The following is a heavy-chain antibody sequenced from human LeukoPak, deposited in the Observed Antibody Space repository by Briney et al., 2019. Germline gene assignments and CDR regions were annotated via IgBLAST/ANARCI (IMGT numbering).Heavy chain of an antibody. Sequence: GGSLRLSCAASGFTFSSYAMSWVRQAPGKGLEWVSAISGSGGSTYYADSVKGRFTISRDNSKNTLYLQMNSLRAEDTAVYYCAKGYCSSTSCYAPDAFDIWGQGTMVTVSS. CDR3: AKGYCSSTSCYAPDAFDI. J-gene: IGHJ3*02. CDR2: ISGSGGST. D-gene: IGHD2-2*01. V-gene: IGHV3-23*01. CDR1: GFTFSSYA.